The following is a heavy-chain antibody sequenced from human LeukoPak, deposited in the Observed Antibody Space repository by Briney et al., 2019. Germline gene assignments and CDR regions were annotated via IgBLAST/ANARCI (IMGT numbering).Heavy chain of an antibody. J-gene: IGHJ6*02. CDR3: AGSPRPVGMDV. D-gene: IGHD3-10*01. V-gene: IGHV1-46*01. Sequence: GASVKVSCKASGYTLTSYYMQWVRQAPGQGLEWMGIINPSGGSTSYAQKFQGRVTMTRDTSTSTVYMELSSLRSEDTAVYYCAGSPRPVGMDVWGQGTTVTVSS. CDR2: INPSGGST. CDR1: GYTLTSYY.